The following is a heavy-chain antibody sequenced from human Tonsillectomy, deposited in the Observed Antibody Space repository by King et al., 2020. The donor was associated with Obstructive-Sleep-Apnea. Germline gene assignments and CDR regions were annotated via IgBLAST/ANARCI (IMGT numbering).Heavy chain of an antibody. CDR1: GYTFTSNK. CDR3: AREGAGYCHDY. V-gene: IGHV1-3*01. CDR2: INAGSGDT. D-gene: IGHD2-21*02. J-gene: IGHJ4*02. Sequence: QLVQSGAEVKKPGASVKVSCKASGYTFTSNKMHWVRQTPGQRPEWMGWINAGSGDTRYSQNFQGRVTITRDISATTAYMELSTLRSEDTAVYYCAREGAGYCHDYWGQGTLVTVSS.